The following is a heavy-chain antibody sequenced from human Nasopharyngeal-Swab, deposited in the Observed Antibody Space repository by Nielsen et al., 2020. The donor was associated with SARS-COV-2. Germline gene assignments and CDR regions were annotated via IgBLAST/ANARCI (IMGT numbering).Heavy chain of an antibody. J-gene: IGHJ4*02. CDR3: AREGQGYYDSSGYYSGAPDY. CDR2: ISSSGSTI. CDR1: GFTFSDYY. V-gene: IGHV3-11*04. Sequence: SLKISCAASGFTFSDYYMSWIRQAPGKGLEWVSYISSSGSTIYYADSVKGRFTISRDNAKNSLYLQMNSLRAEDTAVYYCAREGQGYYDSSGYYSGAPDYWGQGTLITVSS. D-gene: IGHD3-22*01.